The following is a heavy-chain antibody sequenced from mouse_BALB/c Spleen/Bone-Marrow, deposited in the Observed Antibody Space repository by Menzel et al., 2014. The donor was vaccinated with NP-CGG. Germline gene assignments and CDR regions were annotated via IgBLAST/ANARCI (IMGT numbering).Heavy chain of an antibody. V-gene: IGHV2-9*02. D-gene: IGHD1-1*01. J-gene: IGHJ4*01. CDR1: GFSLTSYG. CDR2: IWAGGST. Sequence: VHLVESGPGLVAPSQSLSITCTVSGFSLTSYGVHWVRQPPGKGLEWLGVIWAGGSTNYNSALMSRLSISKDNSKSXVFLKMNSLQTDDTAVYYCARDPYYGSSEDAMDYWGQGTSVTVSS. CDR3: ARDPYYGSSEDAMDY.